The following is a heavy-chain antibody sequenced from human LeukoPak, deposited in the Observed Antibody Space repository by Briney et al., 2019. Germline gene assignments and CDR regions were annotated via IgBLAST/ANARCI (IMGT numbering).Heavy chain of an antibody. J-gene: IGHJ4*02. Sequence: GGSLRLSCAASGFTFSTYTMKWVRQAPRKGLQWVSSISSSSSNIYYADSVKGRFTISRDNAKNSLYLQMNSLRAEDTAVYFCARHPLGSNSWYWSGDYWGQGTLVTVSS. CDR1: GFTFSTYT. CDR3: ARHPLGSNSWYWSGDY. D-gene: IGHD6-13*01. CDR2: ISSSSSNI. V-gene: IGHV3-21*01.